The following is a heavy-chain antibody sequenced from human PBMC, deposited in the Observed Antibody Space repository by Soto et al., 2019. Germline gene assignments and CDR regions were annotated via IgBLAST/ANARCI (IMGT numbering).Heavy chain of an antibody. Sequence: QVQLVQSGAEVKKPGASVKVSCKASGYTFTNYAFSWVRQAPGQGLEWMGWISAYNGNTNYPQKLQGRVTMTTDTSTSPAYMELRSLRSDDTAVYYCARDLEAAGPCVCWGQGTLVTVSS. J-gene: IGHJ4*02. CDR1: GYTFTNYA. CDR3: ARDLEAAGPCVC. D-gene: IGHD6-13*01. V-gene: IGHV1-18*01. CDR2: ISAYNGNT.